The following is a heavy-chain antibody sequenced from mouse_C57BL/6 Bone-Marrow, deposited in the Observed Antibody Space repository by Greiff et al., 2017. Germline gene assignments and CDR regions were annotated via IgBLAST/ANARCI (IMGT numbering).Heavy chain of an antibody. D-gene: IGHD2-5*01. CDR1: GYTFTSYW. V-gene: IGHV1-55*01. CDR2: IYPGSGST. CDR3: ARPYDSNYWYFDV. J-gene: IGHJ1*03. Sequence: VQLQQPGAELVKPGASVKMSCKASGYTFTSYWITWVKQRPGQGLEWIGDIYPGSGSTNYNEKFKSKATLTVDTSSSTAYMQRSSLTSEDSAVYYWARPYDSNYWYFDVWGTGTTVTVSS.